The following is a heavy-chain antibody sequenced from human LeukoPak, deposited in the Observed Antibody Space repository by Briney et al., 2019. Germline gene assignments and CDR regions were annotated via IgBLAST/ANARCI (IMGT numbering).Heavy chain of an antibody. Sequence: SETLSLTCAVSGGSISSGGYYWSWIRQHPGKGLEWIGYIYYSGSTYYNPSLKSLVTISVDTSKNQFSLKLSSVTAADTAVYYCARDRSGSYLFDYWGQGTLVTVSS. CDR1: GGSISSGGYY. J-gene: IGHJ4*02. D-gene: IGHD1-26*01. CDR3: ARDRSGSYLFDY. CDR2: IYYSGST. V-gene: IGHV4-31*01.